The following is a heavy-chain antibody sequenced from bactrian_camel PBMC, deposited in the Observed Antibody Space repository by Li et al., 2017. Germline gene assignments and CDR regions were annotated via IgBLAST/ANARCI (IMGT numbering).Heavy chain of an antibody. CDR1: GFTFADAE. V-gene: IGHV3S63*01. CDR3: AANTHGICTLEIDWYTF. Sequence: VQLVESGGGLVQAGESLRLSCTASGFTFADAEMGWYRQAPGKGREGVVAIDTRDEVTGATDSAKGRFTISRDNAKNTVYLQMNSLEPEDTAMYYCAANTHGICTLEIDWYTFWGQGTQVTVS. J-gene: IGHJ4*01. CDR2: IDTRDEVT. D-gene: IGHD6*01.